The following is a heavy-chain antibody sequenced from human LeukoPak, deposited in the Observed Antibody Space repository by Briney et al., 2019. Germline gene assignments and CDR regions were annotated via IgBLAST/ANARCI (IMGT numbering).Heavy chain of an antibody. CDR1: NYTFTSYG. Sequence: ASVTVSCKASNYTFTSYGISWVRQAPGQGPEWMGWFSASSGDTHYAEKFRGRVIMTRDTSTSTAFLELGSLRSDDTAVYFCARSHTDYYDSAGDNWGQGTLVTVSS. CDR3: ARSHTDYYDSAGDN. V-gene: IGHV1-18*01. CDR2: FSASSGDT. D-gene: IGHD3-22*01. J-gene: IGHJ4*02.